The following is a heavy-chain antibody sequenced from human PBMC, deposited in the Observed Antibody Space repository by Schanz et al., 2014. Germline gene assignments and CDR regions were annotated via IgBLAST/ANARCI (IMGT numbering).Heavy chain of an antibody. CDR3: ARENKDYDSILNKFFHYGLDL. J-gene: IGHJ6*02. CDR2: INVYNGDT. V-gene: IGHV1-18*04. CDR1: GYTFPSYG. Sequence: QVQLVQSGREVKKPGASVKVSCKASGYTFPSYGISWVRQAPGQGLEWMGWINVYNGDTKFAKTFQDRVTLTTDTSTSTANMELSRLRSDDTAVYYCARENKDYDSILNKFFHYGLDLWSQGTTVTVSS. D-gene: IGHD3-3*02.